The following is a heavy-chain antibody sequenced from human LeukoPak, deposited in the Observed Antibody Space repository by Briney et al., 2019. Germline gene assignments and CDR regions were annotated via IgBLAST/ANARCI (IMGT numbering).Heavy chain of an antibody. J-gene: IGHJ4*02. CDR1: GFTFDDYA. D-gene: IGHD6-13*01. CDR2: ISWNSGNI. Sequence: GGSLRLSCAASGFTFDDYAMHWVRQAPGKGLEWVSGISWNSGNIDYADSVKGRFTISRGNAKNSLYLQMNSLRAEDTADYYCLGSNIAAVWGQGTLVIVSS. V-gene: IGHV3-9*01. CDR3: LGSNIAAV.